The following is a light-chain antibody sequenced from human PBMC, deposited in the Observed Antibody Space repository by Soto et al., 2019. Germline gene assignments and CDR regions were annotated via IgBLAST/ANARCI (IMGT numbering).Light chain of an antibody. CDR3: QQYTNWPPIT. CDR1: QSVGSN. Sequence: DIVMTQSPATLSVAPGERVTFSCRASQSVGSNLAWFQQKPGQAPRLLVYGSATRATGVPARFSGSGSGADFTLTISNLQSEDFAVYYCQQYTNWPPITFGQGTRLEI. J-gene: IGKJ5*01. V-gene: IGKV3-15*01. CDR2: GSA.